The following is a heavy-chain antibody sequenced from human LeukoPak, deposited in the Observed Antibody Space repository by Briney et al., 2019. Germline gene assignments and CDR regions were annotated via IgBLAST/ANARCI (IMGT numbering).Heavy chain of an antibody. V-gene: IGHV4-39*07. J-gene: IGHJ6*03. D-gene: IGHD3-3*01. CDR2: IYYSGST. CDR3: ARGSMGYYDFWSGYPMDV. CDR1: GGSMSSSSYY. Sequence: SETLSLTCTVSGGSMSSSSYYWGWIRQPPGKGLEWIGSIYYSGSTNYNPSLKSRVTISVDTSKNQFSLKLSSVTAADTAVYYCARGSMGYYDFWSGYPMDVWGKGTTVTVSS.